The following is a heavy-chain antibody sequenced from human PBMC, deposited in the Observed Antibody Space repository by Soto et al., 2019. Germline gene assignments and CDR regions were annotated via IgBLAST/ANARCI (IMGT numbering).Heavy chain of an antibody. J-gene: IGHJ5*02. V-gene: IGHV1-58*02. D-gene: IGHD2-21*01. CDR1: GFTFTSSA. CDR3: ARQPTTGDTDSWFDP. CDR2: IVVGSGNT. Sequence: SVKVSCKASGFTFTSSAMQWVRQARGQRLEWIGWIVVGSGNTNYAQKFQERVTITRDMSTSTAYMKLRSVTAADTAVYYCARQPTTGDTDSWFDPWGQGTLVTVSS.